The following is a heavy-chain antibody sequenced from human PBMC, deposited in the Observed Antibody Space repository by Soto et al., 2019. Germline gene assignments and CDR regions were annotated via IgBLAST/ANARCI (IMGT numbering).Heavy chain of an antibody. V-gene: IGHV4-59*08. Sequence: SETLSLTCTVSGGSISSYYWSWIRQPPGKGLEWIGYIYYSGSTNYNPSLKSRVTISVDTSKNQFSLKLSSVTAADTAVYYCARRRWYFDYWGQGTLVTVSS. CDR2: IYYSGST. D-gene: IGHD2-15*01. J-gene: IGHJ4*02. CDR3: ARRRWYFDY. CDR1: GGSISSYY.